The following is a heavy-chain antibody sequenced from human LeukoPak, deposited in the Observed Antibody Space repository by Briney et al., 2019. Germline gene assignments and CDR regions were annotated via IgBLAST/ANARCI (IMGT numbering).Heavy chain of an antibody. V-gene: IGHV3-33*01. CDR3: AREHGDYFYFGY. J-gene: IGHJ4*02. D-gene: IGHD4-17*01. Sequence: GGSLRLSCAASGFTFGSYGMHWVRQAPGKGLEWVAVIWYDGSNKYYADSVKGRFTISRDNSKNTLYLQMNSLRAEDTAVYYCAREHGDYFYFGYWGQGTLVTVSS. CDR1: GFTFGSYG. CDR2: IWYDGSNK.